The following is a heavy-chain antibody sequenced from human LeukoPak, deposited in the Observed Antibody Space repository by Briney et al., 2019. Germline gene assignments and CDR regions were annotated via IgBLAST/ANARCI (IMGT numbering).Heavy chain of an antibody. CDR3: APRGAFDI. J-gene: IGHJ3*02. Sequence: PGGSLRLSCAASGFTFSSYAMSWVCQAPGKGLEWVSAISGSGNNTYYADSVKGRFTISRDNSKNTLYLQMNSLRAEDTAVYYCAPRGAFDIWGQGTMVTVSS. CDR2: ISGSGNNT. CDR1: GFTFSSYA. D-gene: IGHD3-10*01. V-gene: IGHV3-23*01.